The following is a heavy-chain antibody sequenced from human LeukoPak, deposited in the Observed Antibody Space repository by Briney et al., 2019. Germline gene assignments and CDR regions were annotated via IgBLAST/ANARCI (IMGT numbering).Heavy chain of an antibody. Sequence: GGSLRLSCAASGFAFGKFAMNWVRQAPGKGLEWVSAISNGGGSLTLYADSVKGRFTISRDNSKNTLYLQMDSLRPEDTAVYFCARGSTDRYGSGSYYLDYWGQGTLVTVSS. V-gene: IGHV3-23*01. J-gene: IGHJ4*02. CDR2: ISNGGGSLT. D-gene: IGHD3-10*01. CDR1: GFAFGKFA. CDR3: ARGSTDRYGSGSYYLDY.